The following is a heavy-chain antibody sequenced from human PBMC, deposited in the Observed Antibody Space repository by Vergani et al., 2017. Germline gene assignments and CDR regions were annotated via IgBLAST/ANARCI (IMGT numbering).Heavy chain of an antibody. CDR2: ISSSSSTI. J-gene: IGHJ4*02. CDR3: ARKGIVATMPRYFDY. Sequence: EVQLVESGGGLVQPGGSLRLSCAASGFTFSSYAMSWVRQAPGKGLEWVSYISSSSSTIYYADSVKGRFTISRDNAKNSLYLQMNSLRAEDTAVYYCARKGIVATMPRYFDYWGQGTLVTVSS. D-gene: IGHD5-12*01. CDR1: GFTFSSYA. V-gene: IGHV3-48*04.